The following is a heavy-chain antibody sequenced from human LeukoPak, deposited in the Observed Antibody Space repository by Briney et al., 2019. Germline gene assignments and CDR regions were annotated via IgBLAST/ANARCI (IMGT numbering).Heavy chain of an antibody. V-gene: IGHV3-74*01. CDR1: GFTFSSYW. D-gene: IGHD4-4*01. J-gene: IGHJ4*02. CDR2: INSDGSST. CDR3: ARGLLTTVTDY. Sequence: GGSLRLSCAASGFTFSSYWMHWVRQAPGKGLVWVSRINSDGSSTSYADSVKGRFTISRDNAKNTLYLQMISLRAEDTAVYYCARGLLTTVTDYWGQGTLVAVSS.